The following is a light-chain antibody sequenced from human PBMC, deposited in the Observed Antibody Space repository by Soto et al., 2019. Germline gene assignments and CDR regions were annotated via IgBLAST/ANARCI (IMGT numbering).Light chain of an antibody. CDR2: SNN. CDR1: SSNIGSNY. J-gene: IGLJ3*02. Sequence: QSVLTHPPSASGTPGQRVTISCSGSSSNIGSNYVYWYQQLPGTAPKLLIYSNNQRPSGVPDRLSGSKSGTSASLAISGLRSEDEADYYCAAWDDSLSGWVFGGGTKLTVL. CDR3: AAWDDSLSGWV. V-gene: IGLV1-47*02.